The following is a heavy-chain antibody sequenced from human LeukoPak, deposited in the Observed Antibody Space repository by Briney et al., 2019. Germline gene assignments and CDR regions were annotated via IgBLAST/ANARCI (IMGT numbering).Heavy chain of an antibody. Sequence: ASVKVSCKASGYTFISYEINWVRQATGQGLEWMGWMNPYSGYTGYAQKFQGRVTMTRNTSISTAYMDLSSLTSEDTAVYFCALGPATYSYSHMDVWGQGTTVTVSS. CDR2: MNPYSGYT. V-gene: IGHV1-8*02. CDR3: ALGPATYSYSHMDV. J-gene: IGHJ6*02. CDR1: GYTFISYE.